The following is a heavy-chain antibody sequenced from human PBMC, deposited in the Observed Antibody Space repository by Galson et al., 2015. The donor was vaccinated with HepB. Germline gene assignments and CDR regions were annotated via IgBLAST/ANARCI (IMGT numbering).Heavy chain of an antibody. J-gene: IGHJ3*02. D-gene: IGHD6-13*01. Sequence: SETLSLTCTVSGGSISSSSYYWGWIRQPPGKGLEWIGSIYYSGSTYYNPSLKSRVTISVDTSKNQFSLKLSSVTAADTAVYYCARECDPIAAAGNDAFDIWGQGTMVTVSS. CDR1: GGSISSSSYY. CDR3: ARECDPIAAAGNDAFDI. CDR2: IYYSGST. V-gene: IGHV4-39*07.